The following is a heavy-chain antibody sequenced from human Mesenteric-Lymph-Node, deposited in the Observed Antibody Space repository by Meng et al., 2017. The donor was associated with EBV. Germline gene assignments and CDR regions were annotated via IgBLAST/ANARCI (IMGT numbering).Heavy chain of an antibody. CDR3: ARVLLRGVILL. CDR1: GGSISSSSYY. V-gene: IGHV4-39*06. CDR2: FYYSGST. J-gene: IGHJ4*02. Sequence: RLQLQESGPGLVKPSETLSLTCTVSGGSISSSSYYWGWFRQPPGQGLEWIGSFYYSGSTYYNPSLKSRVTISEHTSKNQFSLKLSSVTAADTAVYYCARVLLRGVILLWGQGTLVTVSS. D-gene: IGHD3-10*01.